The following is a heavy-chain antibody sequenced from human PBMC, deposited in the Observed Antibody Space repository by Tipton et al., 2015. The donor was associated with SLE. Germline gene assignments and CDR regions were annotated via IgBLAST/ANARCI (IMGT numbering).Heavy chain of an antibody. J-gene: IGHJ4*02. Sequence: LRLSCTVSDGSISGYYWSWIRQPAGKGLEWIGRVYSSGSTNYNPSLKSRVTMSVDTSKNQFSLNLSSVTAADTAVYYCARDRAAARPYYFDYWGQGTLVTVSS. D-gene: IGHD6-13*01. CDR3: ARDRAAARPYYFDY. CDR2: VYSSGST. CDR1: DGSISGYY. V-gene: IGHV4-4*07.